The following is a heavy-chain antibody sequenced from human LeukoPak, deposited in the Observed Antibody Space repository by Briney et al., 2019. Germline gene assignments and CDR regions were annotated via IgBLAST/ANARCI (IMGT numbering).Heavy chain of an antibody. CDR2: ISTDGSIK. V-gene: IGHV3-30-3*01. CDR3: ARSRGATGYYGVDY. J-gene: IGHJ4*02. D-gene: IGHD3-9*01. CDR1: GFGLSGYA. Sequence: GGSLRLSCAASGFGLSGYAMHWVRQAPGKGLEWVAVISTDGSIKYYADSVKGRFTISRDNSKYTLDLQMNSLRDEDTAVYYCARSRGATGYYGVDYWGQGSLVTVSS.